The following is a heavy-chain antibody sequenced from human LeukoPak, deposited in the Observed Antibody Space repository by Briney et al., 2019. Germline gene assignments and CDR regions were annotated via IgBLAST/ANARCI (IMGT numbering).Heavy chain of an antibody. V-gene: IGHV3-30*03. D-gene: IGHD3-22*01. CDR2: ISYDGSNK. CDR1: GFTFSSYG. CDR3: ACYYYDTGGYLD. Sequence: QPGGSLRLSCAASGFTFSSYGMHWIRQAPGKGLEWVAVISYDGSNKYYADSVKGRFTISRDNSKNTLYLQMNSLRAEDTAVYYCACYYYDTGGYLDWGQGTLVTVSS. J-gene: IGHJ4*02.